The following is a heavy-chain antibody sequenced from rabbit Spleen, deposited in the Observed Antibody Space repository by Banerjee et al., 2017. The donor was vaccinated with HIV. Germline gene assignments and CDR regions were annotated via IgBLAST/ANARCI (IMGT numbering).Heavy chain of an antibody. J-gene: IGHJ6*01. CDR2: IYAGSSGTP. Sequence: QEQLVEYGGDLVQPEGSLTLTCKASGLDFSSSYWICWVRQAPGKGLEWIACIYAGSSGTPYYANWAKGRFTISRTSSTTVTLQMTSLTAADTATYFCARDTGSSFSTYGMDLWGPGTLVTVS. CDR1: GLDFSSSYW. CDR3: ARDTGSSFSTYGMDL. V-gene: IGHV1S45*01. D-gene: IGHD8-1*01.